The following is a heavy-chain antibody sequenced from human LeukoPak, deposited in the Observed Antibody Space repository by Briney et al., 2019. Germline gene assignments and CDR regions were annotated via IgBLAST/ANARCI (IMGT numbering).Heavy chain of an antibody. Sequence: PGVSLRLSCAASGFTFSSYAMSWVRQAPGKGLEWVSSISSSSSYIYYADSVKGRFTISRDNAKNSLYLQMNSLRAEDTAVYYCARDQAAGSYFDYWGQGTLVTVSS. D-gene: IGHD6-13*01. CDR2: ISSSSSYI. CDR1: GFTFSSYA. CDR3: ARDQAAGSYFDY. V-gene: IGHV3-21*01. J-gene: IGHJ4*02.